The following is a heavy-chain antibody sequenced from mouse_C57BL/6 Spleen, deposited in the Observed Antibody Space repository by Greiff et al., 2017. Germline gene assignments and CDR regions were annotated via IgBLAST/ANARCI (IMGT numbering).Heavy chain of an antibody. V-gene: IGHV1-78*01. CDR3: ARGEYVDDYDPDY. CDR2: IYPRDGST. CDR1: GYTFTDHT. D-gene: IGHD2-4*01. Sequence: VKLQQSDAELVKPGASVKISCKVSGYTFTDHTIHWMKQRPEQGLEWIGYIYPRDGSTKYNEKFKGKATLTADKSSSTAYMQLNSLTSEDSAVYFCARGEYVDDYDPDYWGQGTTLTVSS. J-gene: IGHJ2*01.